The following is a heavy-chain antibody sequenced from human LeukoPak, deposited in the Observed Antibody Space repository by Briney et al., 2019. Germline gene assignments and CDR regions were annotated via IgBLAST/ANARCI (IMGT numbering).Heavy chain of an antibody. CDR2: MNPNSGNT. D-gene: IGHD3-10*01. V-gene: IGHV1-8*01. Sequence: GASVKVSCKASGYTFTSYDINWVRQATGQGLEWMGWMNPNSGNTGYAQKFQGRVTMTTDTSTSTAYMELRSLRSDDTAVYYCARDGENAFDIWGQGTMVTVSS. J-gene: IGHJ3*02. CDR3: ARDGENAFDI. CDR1: GYTFTSYD.